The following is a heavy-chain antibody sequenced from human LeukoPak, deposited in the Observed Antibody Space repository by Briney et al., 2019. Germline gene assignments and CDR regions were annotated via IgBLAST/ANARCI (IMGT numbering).Heavy chain of an antibody. CDR1: GGSISSSYY. V-gene: IGHV4-39*07. J-gene: IGHJ3*02. Sequence: SETLSLTCTVSGGSISSSYYWGWIRQPPGKGLEWIGSIYYSGSTYYNPSLKSRVTISVDTSKNQFSLKLSSVTAADTAVYYCARDHAWAFDIWGQGTMVTVSS. CDR2: IYYSGST. CDR3: ARDHAWAFDI.